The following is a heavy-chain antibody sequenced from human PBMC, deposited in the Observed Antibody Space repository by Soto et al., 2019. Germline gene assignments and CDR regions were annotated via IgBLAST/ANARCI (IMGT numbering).Heavy chain of an antibody. V-gene: IGHV3-48*03. CDR3: ARAAGIMTRGFHGMDV. Sequence: GGSLRLSCAASGFAFSSYERNWVRQSPGKGLEWLSYISSTASTIHYADSVKGRFTISRDNANNSVYLQMNSLTADDSAVYYCARAAGIMTRGFHGMDVWGQGTTVTVYS. CDR1: GFAFSSYE. D-gene: IGHD3-10*01. CDR2: ISSTASTI. J-gene: IGHJ6*02.